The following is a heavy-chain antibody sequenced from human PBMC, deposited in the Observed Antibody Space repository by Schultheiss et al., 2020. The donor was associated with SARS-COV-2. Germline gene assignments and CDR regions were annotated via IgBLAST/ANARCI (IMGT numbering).Heavy chain of an antibody. J-gene: IGHJ6*02. CDR2: INNSGAST. V-gene: IGHV3-NL1*01. CDR1: GFTFSSYG. CDR3: ARDVYDTSGYDLIYYYYGMDV. Sequence: GGSLRLSCAASGFTFSSYGMHWVRQAPGKGLEWVSGINNSGASTYYADSVTGRFTISRDNSKNTLYLEMNSLRGEDTAVYYCARDVYDTSGYDLIYYYYGMDVWGQGTTVTVSS. D-gene: IGHD3-22*01.